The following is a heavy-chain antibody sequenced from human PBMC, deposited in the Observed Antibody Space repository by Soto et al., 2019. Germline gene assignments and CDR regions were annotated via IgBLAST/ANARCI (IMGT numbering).Heavy chain of an antibody. V-gene: IGHV3-23*01. Sequence: PGGSLRLSCAASGFTFSSYAMSWVRQAPGKGLEWVSAISGSGGSTYYADSVKGRFTISRDNSKNTLYLQMNSLRAEDTAVYYCARGPRTQLALQGIDYWGQGTLVTVSS. J-gene: IGHJ4*02. CDR1: GFTFSSYA. CDR2: ISGSGGST. CDR3: ARGPRTQLALQGIDY. D-gene: IGHD6-13*01.